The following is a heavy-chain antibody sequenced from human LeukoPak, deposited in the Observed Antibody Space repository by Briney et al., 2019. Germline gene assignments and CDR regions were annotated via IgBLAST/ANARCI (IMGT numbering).Heavy chain of an antibody. D-gene: IGHD5-24*01. V-gene: IGHV4-4*07. J-gene: IGHJ4*02. CDR2: IYVSEST. CDR3: TRGQDGYDDY. CDR1: GGSISGYY. Sequence: TETLSLTCTVSGGSISGYYWNWIRQPAGKGLEWIGRIYVSESTNYNPSLKSRVTMSVDTSKNQFSLKMSSVTAADTAVYYCTRGQDGYDDYWGQGTLVTVSS.